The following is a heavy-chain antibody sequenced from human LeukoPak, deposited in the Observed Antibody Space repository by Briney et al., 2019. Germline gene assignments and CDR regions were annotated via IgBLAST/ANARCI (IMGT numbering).Heavy chain of an antibody. D-gene: IGHD3-10*01. J-gene: IGHJ4*02. V-gene: IGHV1-2*02. Sequence: ASVKVSCKVSGYTLTELSMHWVRQAPGKGLEWMGSINPNSGGTNYAQKFQGRVTMTTDTSMSTAYMELSRLTSDDTAVYYCAREVWFGELSPEQYFDYWGQGTLVTVSS. CDR1: GYTLTELS. CDR2: INPNSGGT. CDR3: AREVWFGELSPEQYFDY.